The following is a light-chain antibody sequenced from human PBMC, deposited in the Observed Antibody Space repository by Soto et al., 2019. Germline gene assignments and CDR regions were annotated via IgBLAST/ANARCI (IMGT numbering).Light chain of an antibody. Sequence: DIQMTQSPSSLSASVGDRVTITCQASQDITIYLNWYQQRPGKAPKLLIYDASNLETGVPSRFSGSGCGTNFNLTISGLLPEDIATYYCQQYDSLPPFTFGPGTKVDFK. J-gene: IGKJ3*01. V-gene: IGKV1-33*01. CDR3: QQYDSLPPFT. CDR2: DAS. CDR1: QDITIY.